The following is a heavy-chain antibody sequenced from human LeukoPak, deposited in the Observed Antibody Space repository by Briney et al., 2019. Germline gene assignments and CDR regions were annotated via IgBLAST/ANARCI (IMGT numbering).Heavy chain of an antibody. CDR3: ARGDRLHAGGNGPDY. CDR1: GDSISRHDYY. V-gene: IGHV4-39*01. Sequence: SEPLSLICSVSGDSISRHDYYWAWIRQPPGEGLEWIGSLHYSGSTYYNPSLKSRVTISVDTSNNQFSLRLKSVAAADTAVYYCARGDRLHAGGNGPDYWGQGMLVTVSS. J-gene: IGHJ4*02. D-gene: IGHD4-23*01. CDR2: LHYSGST.